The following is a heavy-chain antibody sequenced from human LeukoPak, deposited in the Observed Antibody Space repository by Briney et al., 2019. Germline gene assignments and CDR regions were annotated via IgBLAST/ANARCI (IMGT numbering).Heavy chain of an antibody. CDR2: TYYRSKLYN. D-gene: IGHD2-2*02. Sequence: SQTLSLTCAISGDSFSSNSAAWNWLRQSPSRGLEWLGRTYYRSKLYNDYAVSVKSLITINPDTSKNQFSLQLNSVTPEDTAVYYCANRLYHFYHWGQGTLVTVSS. J-gene: IGHJ4*02. CDR3: ANRLYHFYH. CDR1: GDSFSSNSAA. V-gene: IGHV6-1*01.